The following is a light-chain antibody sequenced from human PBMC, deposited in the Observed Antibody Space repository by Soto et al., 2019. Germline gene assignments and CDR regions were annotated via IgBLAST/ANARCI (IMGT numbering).Light chain of an antibody. CDR1: SGHSSYA. CDR3: QTWGTGVV. J-gene: IGLJ2*01. CDR2: VNSDGSH. V-gene: IGLV4-69*01. Sequence: QLLLTQSPSASASLGASVKLTCTLSSGHSSYAIAWHQQQPEKGPRYLMKVNSDGSHSKGDGIPDRFSGSSSGAERYLTISSLQSEDEADYYCQTWGTGVVFGGGTKLTVL.